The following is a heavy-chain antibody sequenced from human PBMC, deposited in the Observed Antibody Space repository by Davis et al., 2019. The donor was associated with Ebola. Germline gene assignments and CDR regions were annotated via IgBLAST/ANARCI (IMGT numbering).Heavy chain of an antibody. V-gene: IGHV3-33*01. Sequence: GESLKISCAASGFTFSSYGMHWVRQAPGKGLDWVAVIWYDGSNKYYADSVKGRFTISRDNSKNTLYLQMNSLRAEDTAVYYCARPNCSSTSCWGGGGMDVWGQGTTVTVSS. D-gene: IGHD2-2*01. CDR2: IWYDGSNK. J-gene: IGHJ6*02. CDR3: ARPNCSSTSCWGGGGMDV. CDR1: GFTFSSYG.